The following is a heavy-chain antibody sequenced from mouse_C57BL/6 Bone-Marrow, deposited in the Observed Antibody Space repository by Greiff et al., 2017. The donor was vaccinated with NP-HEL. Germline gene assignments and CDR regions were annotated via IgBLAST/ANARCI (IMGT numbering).Heavy chain of an antibody. D-gene: IGHD2-4*01. Sequence: VQLQQSGPELVKPGASVKISCKASGYTFTDYYVNWVKQSHGKSLEWIGDINPNNGGTSYNQKFKGKATLTVDKSSSTAYMELRNLTSEDSAVYYCARATYYDYDGAMDYWGQGTSVTVSS. V-gene: IGHV1-26*01. CDR3: ARATYYDYDGAMDY. CDR2: INPNNGGT. J-gene: IGHJ4*01. CDR1: GYTFTDYY.